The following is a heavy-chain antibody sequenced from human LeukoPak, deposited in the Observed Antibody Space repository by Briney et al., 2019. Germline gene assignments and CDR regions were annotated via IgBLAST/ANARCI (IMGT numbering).Heavy chain of an antibody. CDR3: AKDKMATTYYFDY. Sequence: PGGSLRLSCAASGFTFSSYGMHWVRQAPGKGLEWVAFIRYDGSNKYYADSVKGRFTISGDNSKNTLYLQMNSLRAEDTAVYYCAKDKMATTYYFDYWGQGTLVTVSS. D-gene: IGHD5-24*01. CDR1: GFTFSSYG. V-gene: IGHV3-30*02. J-gene: IGHJ4*02. CDR2: IRYDGSNK.